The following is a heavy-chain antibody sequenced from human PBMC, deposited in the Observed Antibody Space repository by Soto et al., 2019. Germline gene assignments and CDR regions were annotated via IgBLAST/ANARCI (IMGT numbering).Heavy chain of an antibody. J-gene: IGHJ4*02. D-gene: IGHD3-10*01. CDR1: GGSISSGDYY. CDR3: ARVYYDGSGSYIDY. V-gene: IGHV4-30-4*01. Sequence: SETLSLPCTVSGGSISSGDYYWSWIRQPPGKGLEWIGYIYYSGSTYYNPSLTSRATISVDTSKNQFSLKLSSVTAADTAVYYCARVYYDGSGSYIDYWGQGTLVTVSS. CDR2: IYYSGST.